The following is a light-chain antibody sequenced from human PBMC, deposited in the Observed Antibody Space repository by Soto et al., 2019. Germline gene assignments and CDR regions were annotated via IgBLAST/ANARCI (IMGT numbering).Light chain of an antibody. CDR3: QQYDKWTRT. J-gene: IGKJ1*01. CDR1: QSVSSN. Sequence: EIVMTQSPATLSVSPGERATLSCGASQSVSSNLAWYQQKPGQAPTLLIYGASTRATGIPARFSVSGSGTEFTLTISSLQHEDFAAYYCQQYDKWTRTFGQGTKVDIK. V-gene: IGKV3-15*01. CDR2: GAS.